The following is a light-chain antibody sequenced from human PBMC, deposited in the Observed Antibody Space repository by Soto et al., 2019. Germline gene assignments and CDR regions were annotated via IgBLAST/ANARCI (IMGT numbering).Light chain of an antibody. V-gene: IGKV3-20*01. CDR2: DAS. CDR1: QTVRNNY. J-gene: IGKJ4*01. Sequence: EFVLTQSPGTLSLSAGERATLSCIASQTVRNNYLAWYQQKPGQAPRLLIYDASSRATGIPDRFSGGGSGTDFTLTITRLEHEDFAVYYCQQFSSYPLTFGGGTKVDIK. CDR3: QQFSSYPLT.